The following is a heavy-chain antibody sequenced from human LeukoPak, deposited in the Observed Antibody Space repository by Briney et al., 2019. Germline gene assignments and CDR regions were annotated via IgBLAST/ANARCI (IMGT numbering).Heavy chain of an antibody. V-gene: IGHV3-7*05. Sequence: GGSLRLSCAASGFTFSSYWMSWVRQAPGKGLEWVANIKQDGSEKYYVDSVKGRFTISRDNAKNSLYLQMNSLRAEDTAVYYCARASMRMTTAGLVDYWGQGTLVTVSP. J-gene: IGHJ4*02. D-gene: IGHD6-13*01. CDR2: IKQDGSEK. CDR1: GFTFSSYW. CDR3: ARASMRMTTAGLVDY.